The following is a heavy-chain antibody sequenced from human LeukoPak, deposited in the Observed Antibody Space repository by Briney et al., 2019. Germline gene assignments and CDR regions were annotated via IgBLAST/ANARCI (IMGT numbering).Heavy chain of an antibody. CDR1: GGSVSSNSAA. CDR2: TYYRSKWYN. CDR3: PRDIDVVPDAMGNNYYGMDV. Sequence: SQTLSLTCAISGGSVSSNSAAWRGIRQSPSRGLEWLGRTYYRSKWYNDYAVSVKSRITINPDTSKNRFSLQLNSVTPEANAVYCCPRDIDVVPDAMGNNYYGMDVWGQGTTVTVSS. V-gene: IGHV6-1*01. J-gene: IGHJ6*02. D-gene: IGHD2-2*01.